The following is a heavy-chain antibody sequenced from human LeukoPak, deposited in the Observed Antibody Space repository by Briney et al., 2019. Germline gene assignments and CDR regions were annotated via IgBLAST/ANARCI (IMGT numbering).Heavy chain of an antibody. Sequence: GESLKISCKGSGYSFTSYWIGWVRQMPGKGLEWMGIIYPGDSDTRYSPSFQGQVTISADKSISTAYLQWSSLKASDTAMYYCARPLKSGYDSYYFDYWGQGTLVTVSS. CDR2: IYPGDSDT. J-gene: IGHJ4*02. V-gene: IGHV5-51*01. CDR1: GYSFTSYW. CDR3: ARPLKSGYDSYYFDY. D-gene: IGHD5-12*01.